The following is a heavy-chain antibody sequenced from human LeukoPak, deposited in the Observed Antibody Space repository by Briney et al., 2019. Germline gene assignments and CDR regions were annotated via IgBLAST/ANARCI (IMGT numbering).Heavy chain of an antibody. J-gene: IGHJ5*02. V-gene: IGHV4-59*01. Sequence: PSETLSLTCTVSGGSISSYYWSWIRQPPGKGLEWIGYIYYSGSTNYNPSPKSRVTISVDTSKNQFSLKPSSVTAADTAVYYCAARPPLRGWFDPWGQGTLVTVSS. CDR1: GGSISSYY. CDR2: IYYSGST. CDR3: AARPPLRGWFDP.